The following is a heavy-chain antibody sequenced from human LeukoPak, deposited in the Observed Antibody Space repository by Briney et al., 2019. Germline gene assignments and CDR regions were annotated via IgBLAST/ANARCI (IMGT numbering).Heavy chain of an antibody. CDR1: GFTFSSYA. J-gene: IGHJ4*02. V-gene: IGHV3-23*01. Sequence: GGSLRLSCADSGFTFSSYAMSWVRQAPGKGLEWVSAISGSGGSTYYADSVKGRFTISRDNSKNTLYLQMNSLRAEDTAVYYCARPQFGYGGNLPFDYWGQGTLVTVSS. D-gene: IGHD4-23*01. CDR3: ARPQFGYGGNLPFDY. CDR2: ISGSGGST.